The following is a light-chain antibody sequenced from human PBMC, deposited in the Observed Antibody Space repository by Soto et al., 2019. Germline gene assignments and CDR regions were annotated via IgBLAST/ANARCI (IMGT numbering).Light chain of an antibody. J-gene: IGKJ2*01. Sequence: EIVLTQSPGTLSLSPGERVTLSCRASQSVTSNYLAWLQQRPGQAPRPLIYNASKRATDTPDRFSGSGSGTDFTLTISRLEPEDFAVYHCQQYGSLPYTFGQGTKLEIK. V-gene: IGKV3-20*01. CDR3: QQYGSLPYT. CDR2: NAS. CDR1: QSVTSNY.